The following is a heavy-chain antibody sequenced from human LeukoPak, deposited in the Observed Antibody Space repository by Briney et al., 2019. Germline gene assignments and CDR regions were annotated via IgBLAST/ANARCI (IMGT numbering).Heavy chain of an antibody. V-gene: IGHV5-51*01. Sequence: TGESLKISCKGSGCSFTSYWIGWVRQMPGKGLQWMGIIFPGDSDTRYSPSFQGQVTISAGKSITTAYLQWSSLKASDTAMYYCARGPYLGRPEYYFDYWGQGTLVTVSS. J-gene: IGHJ4*02. CDR3: ARGPYLGRPEYYFDY. CDR1: GCSFTSYW. CDR2: IFPGDSDT. D-gene: IGHD2-2*02.